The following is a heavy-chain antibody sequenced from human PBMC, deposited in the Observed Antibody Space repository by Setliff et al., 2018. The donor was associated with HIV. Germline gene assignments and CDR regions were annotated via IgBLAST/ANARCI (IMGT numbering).Heavy chain of an antibody. V-gene: IGHV3-74*01. D-gene: IGHD3-3*02. Sequence: PGGSLRLSCAASGFTFSTYWMHWIRQAPGKGLVWVSRVDSDGSGTSYADSVKGRFTISRDNAKNSLYLQMNSLRAEDTAVYYCARELAPGHGMDVWGQGTTVTVS. CDR2: VDSDGSGT. J-gene: IGHJ6*02. CDR1: GFTFSTYW. CDR3: ARELAPGHGMDV.